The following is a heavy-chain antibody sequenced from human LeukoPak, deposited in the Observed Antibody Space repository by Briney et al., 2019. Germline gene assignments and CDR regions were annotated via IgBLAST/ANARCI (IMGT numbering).Heavy chain of an antibody. CDR2: IYYSGST. J-gene: IGHJ4*02. Sequence: PSETLSLTCTVSGGSISSYYWSWIRQPPGKGLEWIGYIYYSGSTNYIPSLKSRVTISVDTSKNQFSLKLSSVTAADTAVYYCARCPWGTAYYFDYWGQGTLVTVSS. CDR1: GGSISSYY. D-gene: IGHD3-16*01. CDR3: ARCPWGTAYYFDY. V-gene: IGHV4-59*01.